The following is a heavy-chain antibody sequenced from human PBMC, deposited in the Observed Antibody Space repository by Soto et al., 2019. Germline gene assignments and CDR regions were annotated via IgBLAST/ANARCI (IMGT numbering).Heavy chain of an antibody. J-gene: IGHJ6*02. CDR2: IYYSGST. CDR1: GGSISSGGYY. Sequence: QVQLQESGPGLVKPSQTLSLTCTVSGGSISSGGYYWSWIRQHPGKGLEWIGYIYYSGSTYYNPYLNSRVTISVDTSKNQFSLKLSSVTAADTAVYYCARDTEDYYDSSGYPYYGMDVWGQGTTVTVSS. CDR3: ARDTEDYYDSSGYPYYGMDV. D-gene: IGHD3-22*01. V-gene: IGHV4-31*03.